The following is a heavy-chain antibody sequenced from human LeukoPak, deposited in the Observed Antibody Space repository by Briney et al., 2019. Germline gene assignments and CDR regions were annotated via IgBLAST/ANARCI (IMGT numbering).Heavy chain of an antibody. CDR3: VTDPNWGSAS. D-gene: IGHD3-16*01. V-gene: IGHV3-23*01. CDR1: GFIISTYT. Sequence: GGSLRLSCAASGFIISTYTMIWVRQGPGKGLEWVSITGNSGTTTYADSVKGRFTISRDNSKTTLYLQMNDLRADDTAFYYCVTDPNWGSASWGQGTLVTVSS. J-gene: IGHJ5*02. CDR2: TGNSGTT.